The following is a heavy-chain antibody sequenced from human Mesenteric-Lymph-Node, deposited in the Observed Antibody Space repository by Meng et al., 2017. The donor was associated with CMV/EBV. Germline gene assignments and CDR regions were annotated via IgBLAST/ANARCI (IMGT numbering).Heavy chain of an antibody. Sequence: QVQLVQSRAEVGKPGASVMVSCKASGYTFTDFYLHWVRQAPGKGLEWMGRINPNSGVSNSAQNFQGRVTMTRETSISTAYMELGRLTSDDTAVYYCARDNVNPEGFDPWGQGTLVTVSS. CDR2: INPNSGVS. V-gene: IGHV1-2*06. D-gene: IGHD2/OR15-2a*01. CDR1: GYTFTDFY. CDR3: ARDNVNPEGFDP. J-gene: IGHJ5*02.